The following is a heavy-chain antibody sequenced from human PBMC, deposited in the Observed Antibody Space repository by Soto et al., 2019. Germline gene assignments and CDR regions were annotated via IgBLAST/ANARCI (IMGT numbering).Heavy chain of an antibody. CDR2: IYYSGST. J-gene: IGHJ4*02. CDR3: ARQPGYCSSTSCYDFDY. Sequence: PSETLSLTCTVSGGSISSSSYYWGWIRQPPGKGLEWIGSIYYSGSTYYNPSLKSRVTISVDTSKNQFSLKLSSVTAADTAVYYCARQPGYCSSTSCYDFDYWGQGTLVTVSS. V-gene: IGHV4-39*01. CDR1: GGSISSSSYY. D-gene: IGHD2-2*01.